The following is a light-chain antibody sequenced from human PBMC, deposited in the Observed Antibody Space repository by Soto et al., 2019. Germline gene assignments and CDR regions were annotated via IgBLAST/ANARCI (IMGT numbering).Light chain of an antibody. CDR3: SSYTSSSTLMV. V-gene: IGLV2-14*01. CDR2: EAN. Sequence: QSVLTQPASVSGSPGQSITISCTGTSSDVGGYNYVSWYQQHPGKAPKLMIYEANNRPSGVSKRFSGSKSGNTASLTISGLQAEDEADYYCSSYTSSSTLMVFGGGTKLTVL. J-gene: IGLJ2*01. CDR1: SSDVGGYNY.